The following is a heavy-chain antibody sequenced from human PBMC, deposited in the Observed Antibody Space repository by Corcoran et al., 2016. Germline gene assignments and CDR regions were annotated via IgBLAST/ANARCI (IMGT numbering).Heavy chain of an antibody. CDR2: IKSKTDGGTT. J-gene: IGHJ3*02. CDR3: TTRITMLVVVMTGSGAFDI. D-gene: IGHD3-22*01. CDR1: GFTFSNAW. V-gene: IGHV3-15*07. Sequence: EVQLVESGGGLVKPGGSLRLSCAASGFTFSNAWMNWVRQAPGKGLEWVGHIKSKTDGGTTDYAAPVKGRFTISRDDSKNKLYLQMNSLKTEDTAVYYWTTRITMLVVVMTGSGAFDIWGQGTMVTVSS.